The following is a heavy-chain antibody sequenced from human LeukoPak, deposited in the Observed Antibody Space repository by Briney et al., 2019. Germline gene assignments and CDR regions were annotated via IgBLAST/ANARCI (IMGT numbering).Heavy chain of an antibody. CDR2: ISRDGSST. J-gene: IGHJ5*02. CDR3: ARGDCGSTSCNWFDP. Sequence: GGSLRLSCAASGFTFSSHWMHWVRRAPGKGVVGVSGISRDGSSTNYADSVKGRFTISRDNAKNTLYLQMYSLSAEDTAVYYCARGDCGSTSCNWFDPWGQGTLVTVSS. CDR1: GFTFSSHW. V-gene: IGHV3-74*01. D-gene: IGHD2-2*01.